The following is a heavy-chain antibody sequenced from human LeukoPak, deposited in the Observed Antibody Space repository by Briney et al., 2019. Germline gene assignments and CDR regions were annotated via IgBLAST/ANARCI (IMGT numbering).Heavy chain of an antibody. CDR3: ARLYLTANDAFDI. V-gene: IGHV4-59*08. CDR2: VYYSGST. D-gene: IGHD7-27*01. J-gene: IGHJ3*02. CDR1: GGSISSYY. Sequence: SETLSLTCTVSGGSISSYYWSWIRQPPGKGLEWIGYVYYSGSTNYNPSLKSRVTISVDTSKNQFSLKLSSVIAADTAVYYCARLYLTANDAFDIWGQGTMVTVSS.